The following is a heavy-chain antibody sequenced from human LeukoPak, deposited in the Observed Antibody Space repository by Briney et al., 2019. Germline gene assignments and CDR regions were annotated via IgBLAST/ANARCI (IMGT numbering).Heavy chain of an antibody. V-gene: IGHV1-2*02. J-gene: IGHJ4*02. CDR3: AVEAAAGPHFDH. Sequence: ASVKVSCKASGYTFTGYYMHWVRQAPGQGLEWMGWINPNSGGTNYAQKFQGRVTMTRDTSISTAYMELSRLRSEDTAVYYCAVEAAAGPHFDHWGQGTLVTVSS. CDR1: GYTFTGYY. CDR2: INPNSGGT. D-gene: IGHD6-13*01.